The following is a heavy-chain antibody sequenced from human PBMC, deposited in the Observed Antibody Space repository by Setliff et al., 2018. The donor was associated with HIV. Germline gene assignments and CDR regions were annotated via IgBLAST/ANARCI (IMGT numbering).Heavy chain of an antibody. CDR3: ASDGSLPDY. CDR1: GFNFNYSW. V-gene: IGHV3-74*01. Sequence: GESLKISCAASGFNFNYSWMHWVRQAPGEGLVWVSRIHYDGTASYADSVKGRFTISRDNAKSTLDLQMNSLRVEDTAVYFCASDGSLPDYWGRGTLVTVSS. D-gene: IGHD5-12*01. CDR2: IHYDGTAS. J-gene: IGHJ4*02.